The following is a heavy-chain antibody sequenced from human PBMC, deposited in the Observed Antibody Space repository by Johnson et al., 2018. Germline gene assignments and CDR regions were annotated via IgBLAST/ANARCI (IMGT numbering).Heavy chain of an antibody. Sequence: QVQLVESGGGVVRXGGSLRLSCAASGFTFSSYGMHWVRQAPGKGLEWGAIISYDGSNKYYANSVKGRFTISRDNSKNTLDLQMNSLRAEDTAVYYCAKNSWQPPVTYYYYMDVWGKGTTVTVSS. CDR2: ISYDGSNK. V-gene: IGHV3-30*18. D-gene: IGHD5-12*01. J-gene: IGHJ6*03. CDR3: AKNSWQPPVTYYYYMDV. CDR1: GFTFSSYG.